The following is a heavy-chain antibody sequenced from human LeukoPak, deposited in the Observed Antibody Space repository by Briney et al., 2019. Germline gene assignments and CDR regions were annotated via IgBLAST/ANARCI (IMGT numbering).Heavy chain of an antibody. J-gene: IGHJ4*02. Sequence: KSSETLSLTCAVYGGSFSSYYWSWIRQPPGKGLEWIGYIYYSGSTNYNPSLKSRVTISVDTSRNQFSLKLSSVTAADTAVYYCARDRGEMATIGYFDYWGQGTLVTVSS. CDR3: ARDRGEMATIGYFDY. V-gene: IGHV4-59*01. D-gene: IGHD5-12*01. CDR1: GGSFSSYY. CDR2: IYYSGST.